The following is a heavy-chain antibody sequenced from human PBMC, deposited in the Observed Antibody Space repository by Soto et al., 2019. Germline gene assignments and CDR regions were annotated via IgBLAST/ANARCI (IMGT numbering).Heavy chain of an antibody. CDR1: GFSFTDYW. J-gene: IGHJ6*02. CDR2: IYPGDSDT. CDR3: ARRGQTAIYYYYGMDV. Sequence: GESLKISCKGFGFSFTDYWFGWVRQMPGKGLEWMGLIYPGDSDTRYSSSFQGQVTISADKSISTIYLQWSILKASDTAIYYCARRGQTAIYYYYGMDVWGQGTSVTVSS. V-gene: IGHV5-51*01.